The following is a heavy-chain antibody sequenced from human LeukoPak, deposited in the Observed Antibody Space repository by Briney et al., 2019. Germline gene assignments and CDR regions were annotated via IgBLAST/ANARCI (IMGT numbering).Heavy chain of an antibody. CDR1: ALTFSSYC. Sequence: PGPSVRLSSAATALTFSSYCTKSARHQPGKWMEWLSSIRSGGNYIYYADSVKGRFTISRDNAKNSLYLQMNSLRAEETAVYYCARAGILVAGTDWYFDLWGRCTLVTVSS. V-gene: IGHV3-21*01. CDR2: IRSGGNYI. CDR3: ARAGILVAGTDWYFDL. J-gene: IGHJ2*01. D-gene: IGHD6-19*01.